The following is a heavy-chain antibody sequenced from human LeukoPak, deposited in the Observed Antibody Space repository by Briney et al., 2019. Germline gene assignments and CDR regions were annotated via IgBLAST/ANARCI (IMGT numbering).Heavy chain of an antibody. Sequence: SETLSLTCAVYGGSFSGYYWIWIRQPPGKGLEWIGEINHSGSTNYNPSLKSRVTISVDTSKNQFSLKLSSVTAADTAVYYRARGRPAVVDYWGQGTLVTVSS. CDR1: GGSFSGYY. D-gene: IGHD6-19*01. J-gene: IGHJ4*02. V-gene: IGHV4-34*01. CDR2: INHSGST. CDR3: ARGRPAVVDY.